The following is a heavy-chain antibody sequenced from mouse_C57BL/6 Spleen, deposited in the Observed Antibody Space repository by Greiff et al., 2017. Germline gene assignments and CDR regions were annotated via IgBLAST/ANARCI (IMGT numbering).Heavy chain of an antibody. Sequence: QVQLQQSGAELARPGASVKLSCEASGYTFTSYGISWVKQRTGQGLEWIGEIYPKSGNTYYNETLKGRATLTADKSSSTPYMQLRSLTSEDSAFYFCARYYDYFDDWGQGTTLTVSS. CDR3: ARYYDYFDD. V-gene: IGHV1-81*01. J-gene: IGHJ2*01. D-gene: IGHD2-4*01. CDR2: IYPKSGNT. CDR1: GYTFTSYG.